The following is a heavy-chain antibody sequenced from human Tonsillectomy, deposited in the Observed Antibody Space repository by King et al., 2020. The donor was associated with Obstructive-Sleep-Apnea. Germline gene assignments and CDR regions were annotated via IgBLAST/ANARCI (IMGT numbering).Heavy chain of an antibody. J-gene: IGHJ3*02. V-gene: IGHV4-61*01. CDR3: ARDRLWTDSYGSPDAFDI. CDR1: GGSVSSGSYY. CDR2: IYYSGST. Sequence: QLQESGPGLVKPSETLSLTCTVSGGSVSSGSYYWSWIRQPPGKGLEWIGYIYYSGSTNYNPSLKSRVTISVDTSKNQFSLKLSSVTAAATAGYYCARDRLWTDSYGSPDAFDIWGQGTMVTVSS. D-gene: IGHD5-18*01.